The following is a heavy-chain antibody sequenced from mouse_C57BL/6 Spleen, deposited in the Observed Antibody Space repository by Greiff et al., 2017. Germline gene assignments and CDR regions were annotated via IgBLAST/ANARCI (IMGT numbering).Heavy chain of an antibody. V-gene: IGHV1-20*01. J-gene: IGHJ4*01. D-gene: IGHD1-1*01. CDR1: GYSFTGYF. CDR2: INPYNGDT. CDR3: ARDYGSSYYAMDY. Sequence: VQLQQSGPELVKPGDSVKISCKASGYSFTGYFMNWVMQSHGKSLEWIGRINPYNGDTFYNQKFNGKATLTVDKSSSTAHMELQGLTSEDSAVYYCARDYGSSYYAMDYWGQGTSVTVSS.